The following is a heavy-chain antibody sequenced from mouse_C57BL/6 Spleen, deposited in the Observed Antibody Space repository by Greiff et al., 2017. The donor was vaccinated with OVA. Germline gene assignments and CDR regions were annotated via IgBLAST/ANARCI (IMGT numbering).Heavy chain of an antibody. J-gene: IGHJ4*01. CDR2: IDPNSGGT. CDR1: GYTFTSYW. V-gene: IGHV1-72*01. CDR3: AGGGGFITTVVEGMDY. D-gene: IGHD1-1*01. Sequence: VQLQQPGAELVKPGASVKLSCKASGYTFTSYWMHWVKQRPGRGLEWIGRIDPNSGGTKYNEKFKSKATLTVDKPSSTAYMQLSSLTSEDSAVFYCAGGGGFITTVVEGMDYWGQGTSVTVSS.